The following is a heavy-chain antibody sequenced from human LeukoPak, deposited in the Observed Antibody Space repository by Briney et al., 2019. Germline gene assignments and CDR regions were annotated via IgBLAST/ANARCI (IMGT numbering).Heavy chain of an antibody. J-gene: IGHJ6*02. CDR1: GGSISSYY. CDR2: IYYSGST. Sequence: NSSETLSLTCTASGGSISSYYWSWIRQPSGKGLEWIGYIYYSGSTNYNPSLKSRVTISVDTSKNQFSLKLSSVTAADTAVYYCARYFLGYCSSTSCSKDYYGMDVWGQGTTVTVSS. D-gene: IGHD2-2*01. CDR3: ARYFLGYCSSTSCSKDYYGMDV. V-gene: IGHV4-59*08.